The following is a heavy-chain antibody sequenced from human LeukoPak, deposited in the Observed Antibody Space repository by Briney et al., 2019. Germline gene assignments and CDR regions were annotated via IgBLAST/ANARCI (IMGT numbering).Heavy chain of an antibody. D-gene: IGHD3-10*01. CDR2: ISSSSSYI. J-gene: IGHJ4*02. CDR3: ASSPGDGSDY. CDR1: GFTFSSYS. V-gene: IGHV3-21*01. Sequence: PGGSLRLSCAASGFTFSSYSMNWVRQAPGKGLEWVSSISSSSSYIYYADSVKGRFTISRDNAKNSLYLQMSSLRAEDTAVYYCASSPGDGSDYWGQGTLVTVSS.